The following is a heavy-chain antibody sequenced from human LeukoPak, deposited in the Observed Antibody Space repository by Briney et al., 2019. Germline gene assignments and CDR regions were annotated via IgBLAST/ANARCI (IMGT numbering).Heavy chain of an antibody. CDR2: INPNSGGT. D-gene: IGHD6-19*01. CDR3: ARTVAGNALYYYYYMDV. Sequence: ASVKVSCKASGYTFTGYYMHWVRQAPGQGLEWMGWINPNSGGTNYAQKFQGRVTMTRDTSISTAYMELSRLRSDDTAVYYCARTVAGNALYYYYYMDVWGKGTTVTVSS. CDR1: GYTFTGYY. V-gene: IGHV1-2*02. J-gene: IGHJ6*03.